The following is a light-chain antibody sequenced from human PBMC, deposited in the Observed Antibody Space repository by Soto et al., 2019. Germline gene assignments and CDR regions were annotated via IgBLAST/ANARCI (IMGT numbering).Light chain of an antibody. CDR3: CSYAGSNTYWV. CDR2: VGS. J-gene: IGLJ3*02. CDR1: SSDVGSYDV. Sequence: QSALTQPAPVSGSPGQSITISCTGTSSDVGSYDVVSWYQQHPGKAPKLMIYVGSKRPSGVSTRFSGSKSGNTASLTISGLQAEDEADYYCCSYAGSNTYWVFGGGTKLTVL. V-gene: IGLV2-23*01.